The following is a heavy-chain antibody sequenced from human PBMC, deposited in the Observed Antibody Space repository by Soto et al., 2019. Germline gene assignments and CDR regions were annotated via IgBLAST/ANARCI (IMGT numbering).Heavy chain of an antibody. J-gene: IGHJ5*02. V-gene: IGHV4-31*03. CDR2: IYYSGST. CDR3: ATDYYDSSGYST. CDR1: GGSVSSGGYY. D-gene: IGHD3-22*01. Sequence: SETLSLTCTVSGGSVSSGGYYWSWIRQHPGKGLEWIGYIYYSGSTYYNPSLKSRVTISVDTSKNQFSLKLSSVTAADTAVYYCATDYYDSSGYSTWGQGTLVTVSS.